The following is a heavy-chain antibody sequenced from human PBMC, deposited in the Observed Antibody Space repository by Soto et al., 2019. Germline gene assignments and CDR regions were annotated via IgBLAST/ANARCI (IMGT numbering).Heavy chain of an antibody. Sequence: GSLRLPCAASGFTFSSYAIIWVRQAPGKGLEWVSAISGSGGSTYYADSVKGRFTISRDNSKNTLYLQMNSLRAEDTAVYYCAKDVAVVATITNFFDYWGQGTLVTVSS. J-gene: IGHJ4*02. CDR1: GFTFSSYA. CDR2: ISGSGGST. V-gene: IGHV3-23*01. D-gene: IGHD5-12*01. CDR3: AKDVAVVATITNFFDY.